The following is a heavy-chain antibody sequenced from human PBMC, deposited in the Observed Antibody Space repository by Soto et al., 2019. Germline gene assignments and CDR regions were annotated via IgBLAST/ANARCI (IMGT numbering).Heavy chain of an antibody. CDR1: GGTFSIYT. D-gene: IGHD5-12*01. Sequence: QVQLVQSGAEVKRPGSSINISCKASGGTFSIYTVSWVRQAPGQGLEGMGRFIPMIGTANYAQNFQGRVTLSADKSATTAYMEVSSLTTQDTAIYYCARVDVTLATERHGAFDGWGQGQAVTVSP. J-gene: IGHJ3*01. CDR3: ARVDVTLATERHGAFDG. V-gene: IGHV1-69*08. CDR2: FIPMIGTA.